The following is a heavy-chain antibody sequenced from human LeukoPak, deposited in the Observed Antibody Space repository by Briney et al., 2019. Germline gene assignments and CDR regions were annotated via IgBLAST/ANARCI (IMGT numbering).Heavy chain of an antibody. D-gene: IGHD5-24*01. CDR3: ARDGQMATIVDAFDI. Sequence: SETLSLTCTVSGGSISSGSYYWGWIRQPAGKGLEWIGRIYTSGSTNYIPSLKSRVTISVDTSKNQFSLKLSSVTAADTAVYYCARDGQMATIVDAFDIWGQGTMVTVSS. V-gene: IGHV4-61*02. CDR1: GGSISSGSYY. CDR2: IYTSGST. J-gene: IGHJ3*02.